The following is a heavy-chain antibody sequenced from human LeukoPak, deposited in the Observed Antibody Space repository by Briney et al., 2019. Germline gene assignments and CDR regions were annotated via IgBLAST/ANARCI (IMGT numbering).Heavy chain of an antibody. CDR1: GGSISSYY. Sequence: PSETLSLTCTVSGGSISSYYWSWIRQPPGKGLEWIGYIYYSGSTNYKSSLRGRVTISVDTSKNQFSLKLSSVTAADTAVYYCARESGSYYHRRRSDAFDIWGQGTMVTVSS. CDR3: ARESGSYYHRRRSDAFDI. D-gene: IGHD1-26*01. CDR2: IYYSGST. V-gene: IGHV4-59*01. J-gene: IGHJ3*02.